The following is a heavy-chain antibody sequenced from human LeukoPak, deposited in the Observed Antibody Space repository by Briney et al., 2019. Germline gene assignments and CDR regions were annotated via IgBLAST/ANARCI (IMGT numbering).Heavy chain of an antibody. V-gene: IGHV3-23*01. CDR1: GFTFSSYA. CDR2: ISGSGGST. J-gene: IGHJ4*02. CDR3: AKDGGFVVVKGVDY. D-gene: IGHD2-2*01. Sequence: GGSLRLSCAASGFTFSSYAMSWVRQAPGKGLEWVSAISGSGGSTYYADSVKGRFTISRDNSKNTLYLQMNSLRAEDTAVYYCAKDGGFVVVKGVDYWGQGTLVTVSS.